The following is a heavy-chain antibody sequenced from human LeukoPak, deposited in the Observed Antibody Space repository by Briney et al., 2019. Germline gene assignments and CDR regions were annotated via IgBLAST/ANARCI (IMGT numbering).Heavy chain of an antibody. CDR1: GYTFTANY. J-gene: IGHJ4*02. Sequence: GASVKVSCKASGYTFTANYMHWVRQAPGQGLEWMGWINPNSGGTNYAQKFQGRVTMTRDTSISAVYMELNRLRSDDTAVYDCARDGRDGYNLVHYWGQGTLVTVSS. V-gene: IGHV1-2*02. D-gene: IGHD5-24*01. CDR3: ARDGRDGYNLVHY. CDR2: INPNSGGT.